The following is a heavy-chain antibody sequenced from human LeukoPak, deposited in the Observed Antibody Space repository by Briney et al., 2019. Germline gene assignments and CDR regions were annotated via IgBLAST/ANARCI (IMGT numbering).Heavy chain of an antibody. D-gene: IGHD3-16*01. CDR3: ASSLGPLTEY. CDR1: GFTFSSHW. J-gene: IGHJ4*02. Sequence: TGGSLRLSCTASGFTFSSHWMHWVRQAPGKGLVWVSRINSDGSSTDYADSVKGRFTISRDNTKNTLYLRMNSLRAEDTAVYYCASSLGPLTEYWGQGTLVTVSS. V-gene: IGHV3-74*01. CDR2: INSDGSST.